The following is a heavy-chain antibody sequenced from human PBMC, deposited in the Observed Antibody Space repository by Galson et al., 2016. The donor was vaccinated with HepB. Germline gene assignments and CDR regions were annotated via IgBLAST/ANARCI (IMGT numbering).Heavy chain of an antibody. Sequence: SLRLSCAASGFTFSSYWMSWVRQAPGKGLEWVANIKQDGSEKYYVDSVKGRFTISRDSSQNTLYLQMNSLRTEDTAVYFCARKSMAGPRSYFDYWGQGTLVTVSS. CDR1: GFTFSSYW. CDR2: IKQDGSEK. D-gene: IGHD6-19*01. J-gene: IGHJ4*02. CDR3: ARKSMAGPRSYFDY. V-gene: IGHV3-7*01.